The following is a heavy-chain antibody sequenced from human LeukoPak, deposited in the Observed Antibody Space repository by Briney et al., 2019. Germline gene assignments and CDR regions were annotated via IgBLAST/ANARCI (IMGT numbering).Heavy chain of an antibody. CDR2: ISGSDGST. Sequence: GGSLRLSCAASGFTFSSYAMSWVRQAPGKGLEWVSAISGSDGSTYYADSVKGRFTISRDNSKNTLYLQMNSLRAEDTAVYYWAKRSRDVVLGYMDVWGKGTTVTVSS. J-gene: IGHJ6*03. V-gene: IGHV3-23*01. D-gene: IGHD2-15*01. CDR1: GFTFSSYA. CDR3: AKRSRDVVLGYMDV.